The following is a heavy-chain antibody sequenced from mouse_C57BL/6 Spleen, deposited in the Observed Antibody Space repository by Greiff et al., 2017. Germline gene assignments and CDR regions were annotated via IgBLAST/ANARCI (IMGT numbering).Heavy chain of an antibody. CDR2: IWGGGST. CDR1: GFSLTSDG. J-gene: IGHJ1*03. CDR3: AKHENYDYDGWYFDV. D-gene: IGHD2-4*01. Sequence: VQLQQSGPGLVAPSQSLSITCTVSGFSLTSDGVDWVRQPPGKGLEWLGVIWGGGSTNYNSALMSRLSISKDNSKSQVFLKMNSLQTDDTAMYYCAKHENYDYDGWYFDVWGTGTTVTVSS. V-gene: IGHV2-9*01.